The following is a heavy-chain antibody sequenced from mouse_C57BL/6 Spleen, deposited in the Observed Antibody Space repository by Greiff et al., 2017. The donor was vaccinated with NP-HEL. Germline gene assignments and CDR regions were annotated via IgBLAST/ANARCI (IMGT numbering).Heavy chain of an antibody. CDR2: INYVGSST. D-gene: IGHD2-5*01. CDR3: AREAYYSNYEEGIYAMDY. Sequence: EVKLMESEGGLVQPGSSMKLSCTASGFTFSDYYMAWVRQVPEKGLEWVANINYVGSSTYYLDSLKSRFIISRDNAKNILYLQMSSLKSEDTATYYCAREAYYSNYEEGIYAMDYWGQGTSVTVSS. J-gene: IGHJ4*01. V-gene: IGHV5-16*01. CDR1: GFTFSDYY.